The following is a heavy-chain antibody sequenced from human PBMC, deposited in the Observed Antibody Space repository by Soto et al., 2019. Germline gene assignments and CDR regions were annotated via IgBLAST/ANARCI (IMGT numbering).Heavy chain of an antibody. CDR1: GFTFSSYA. CDR2: ISGSGGRT. J-gene: IGHJ3*02. Sequence: EVQLLESGGGLVQPGGSLRLSCAASGFTFSSYAMNWVRQAPGKGLEWVSAISGSGGRTYYEDSVKGRFTISRDSSKNTLYLQMNSLRAEDRAVYYCAKGNSWSPALVLDIWGQGTMVTVSS. V-gene: IGHV3-23*01. D-gene: IGHD1-7*01. CDR3: AKGNSWSPALVLDI.